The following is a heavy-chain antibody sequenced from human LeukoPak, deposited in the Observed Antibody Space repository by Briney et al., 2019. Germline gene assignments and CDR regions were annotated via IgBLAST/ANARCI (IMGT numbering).Heavy chain of an antibody. CDR3: ARAYYYDTIVTPDY. CDR2: IWHDGTNK. J-gene: IGHJ4*02. Sequence: PGRSLRLSCAASEFTFSTYVMHWVRQAPGKGLDWVAIIWHDGTNKYYADSVKGRFTISRDNSKNTLYLQMNSLRVEDTAVYYCARAYYYDTIVTPDYWGQGTLVTVSA. CDR1: EFTFSTYV. D-gene: IGHD3-22*01. V-gene: IGHV3-33*01.